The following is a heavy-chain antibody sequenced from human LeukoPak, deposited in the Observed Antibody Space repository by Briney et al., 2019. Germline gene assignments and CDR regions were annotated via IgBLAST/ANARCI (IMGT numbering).Heavy chain of an antibody. V-gene: IGHV4-4*07. D-gene: IGHD6-13*01. Sequence: SETLSLTCTVSGSSISSYYWSWIRQPTGKGLEWIGRVYTTGSTNYNPSLKSRVTMSVDTSKNQFSLKLSSVTAADAAVYCARQLAAAGTAGFDYWGQGTLVTVSS. J-gene: IGHJ4*02. CDR3: ARQLAAAGTAGFDY. CDR2: VYTTGST. CDR1: GSSISSYY.